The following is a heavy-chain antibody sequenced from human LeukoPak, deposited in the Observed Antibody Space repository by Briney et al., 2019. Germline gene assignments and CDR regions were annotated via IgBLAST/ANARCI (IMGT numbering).Heavy chain of an antibody. CDR3: ARDRYSSGWYYFDY. Sequence: SETLSLTCAVYGGSFSGYYWSWIRQPPGKGLEWIGEINHSGSTNYNPSLKSRVTISVDTSKNQFSLKLSSVTAVDTAVYYCARDRYSSGWYYFDYWGQGTLVTVSS. CDR1: GGSFSGYY. J-gene: IGHJ4*02. CDR2: INHSGST. D-gene: IGHD6-19*01. V-gene: IGHV4-34*01.